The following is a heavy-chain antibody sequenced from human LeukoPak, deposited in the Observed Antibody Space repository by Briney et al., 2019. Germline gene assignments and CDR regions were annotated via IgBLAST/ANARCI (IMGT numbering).Heavy chain of an antibody. CDR3: ARSYYDILTGYSGFFDY. Sequence: GASVKVSCKASGYTFTGYYMHWVRQAPGQGLEWMGWISAYNGNTNYAQRLQGRVTMTTDTSTSTAYMELRSLRSDDTAVYYCARSYYDILTGYSGFFDYWGQGTLVTVSS. V-gene: IGHV1-18*04. CDR1: GYTFTGYY. D-gene: IGHD3-9*01. CDR2: ISAYNGNT. J-gene: IGHJ4*02.